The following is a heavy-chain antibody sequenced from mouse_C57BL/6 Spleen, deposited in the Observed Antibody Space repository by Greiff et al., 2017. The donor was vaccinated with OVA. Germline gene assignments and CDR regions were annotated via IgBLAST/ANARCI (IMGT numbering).Heavy chain of an antibody. Sequence: ESGPGLVKPSQSLSLTCSVTGYSITSGYYWNWIRQFPGNKLEWMGYISYDGSNNYNPSLKNRISITRDPSKNQFFLKLNSVTTEDTATYYCARDGSDYYAMDYWGQGTSVTVSS. V-gene: IGHV3-6*01. D-gene: IGHD2-2*01. CDR3: ARDGSDYYAMDY. CDR2: ISYDGSN. CDR1: GYSITSGYY. J-gene: IGHJ4*01.